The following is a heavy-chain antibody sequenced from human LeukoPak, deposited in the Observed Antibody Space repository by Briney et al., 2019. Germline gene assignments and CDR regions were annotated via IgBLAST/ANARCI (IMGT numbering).Heavy chain of an antibody. D-gene: IGHD2-2*01. CDR1: QFTFRNYE. CDR2: TGSSTI. Sequence: GGSLRLTCTTSQFTFRNYEVNWVRQAPGKGLEWISFTGSSTIQYADSVKGRFTISRDNAKNSLYLQMNSLRAEDTAVYYCARDQGCSSTSCYGTPYYFDYWGQGTLVTVSS. J-gene: IGHJ4*02. CDR3: ARDQGCSSTSCYGTPYYFDY. V-gene: IGHV3-48*03.